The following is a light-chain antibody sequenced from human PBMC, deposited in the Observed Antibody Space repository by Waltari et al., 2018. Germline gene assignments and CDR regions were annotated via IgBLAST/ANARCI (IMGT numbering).Light chain of an antibody. J-gene: IGLJ2*01. V-gene: IGLV4-69*01. Sequence: QLVLTQSPYASASVGASVRLTCTLSSGLRTYAIAWHQHQPEKGPRSLMKVNSDGTHKKGDWIPDRFSVSSSVTERYLTIASLQPEDEADYYCQTWGLGYVIFGGGTKLTVL. CDR1: SGLRTYA. CDR3: QTWGLGYVI. CDR2: VNSDGTH.